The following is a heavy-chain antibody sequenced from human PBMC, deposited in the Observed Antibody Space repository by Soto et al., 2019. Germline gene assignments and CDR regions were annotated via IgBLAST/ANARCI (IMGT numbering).Heavy chain of an antibody. CDR2: ISGSGGST. V-gene: IGHV3-23*01. J-gene: IGHJ1*01. CDR3: AKDGVTMIVVVITEYFQH. CDR1: GFTFSSYA. D-gene: IGHD3-22*01. Sequence: GESLKISCAASGFTFSSYAMSWVRQAPGKGLEWVSAISGSGGSTYYADSVKGRFTISRDNSKNTLYLQMNSLRAEDTAVYYCAKDGVTMIVVVITEYFQHWGQGTLVTVSS.